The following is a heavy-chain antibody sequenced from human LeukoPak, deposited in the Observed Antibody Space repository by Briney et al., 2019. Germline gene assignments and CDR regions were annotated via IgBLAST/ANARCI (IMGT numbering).Heavy chain of an antibody. Sequence: SETPSLTCTVSGGSVSSGSYYWSWIRQPPGKGLEWIGYIYYSGSTNYNPSLKSRVTISVDTSKNQFSLKLSSVTAADTAVYYCARGKPYYYDSSGYSDWGQGTLVTVSS. J-gene: IGHJ4*02. CDR1: GGSVSSGSYY. CDR2: IYYSGST. D-gene: IGHD3-22*01. V-gene: IGHV4-61*01. CDR3: ARGKPYYYDSSGYSD.